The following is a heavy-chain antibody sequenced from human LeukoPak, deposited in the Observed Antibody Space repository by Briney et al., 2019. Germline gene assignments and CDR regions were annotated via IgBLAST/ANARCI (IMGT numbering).Heavy chain of an antibody. V-gene: IGHV3-74*01. J-gene: IGHJ5*02. CDR2: ISSDGSTT. CDR3: ARSRLRAVHWFDP. Sequence: GGSLRLPCAASGFAFSSYWMHWVRQAPGKGLVWVSRISSDGSTTNYAGSVKGRFTISRDNAKNTLYLQMNSLRAEDTALYYCARSRLRAVHWFDPWGQGTLVTVSS. CDR1: GFAFSSYW. D-gene: IGHD4-17*01.